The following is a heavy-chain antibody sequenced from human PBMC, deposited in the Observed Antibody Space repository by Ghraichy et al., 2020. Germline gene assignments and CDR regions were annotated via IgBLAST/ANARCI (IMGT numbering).Heavy chain of an antibody. CDR3: ARADGGSTLTFDH. CDR2: ITSSSTTI. CDR1: GFSFSTYS. Sequence: LTLTCAASGFSFSTYSMNWVRQTPGKGLEWVSYITSSSTTIYYADSVKGRFTISRDNAKNSLYLQMNRLRDEDTAVYYCARADGGSTLTFDHWGQGTLVTVSS. V-gene: IGHV3-48*02. J-gene: IGHJ4*02. D-gene: IGHD2-2*01.